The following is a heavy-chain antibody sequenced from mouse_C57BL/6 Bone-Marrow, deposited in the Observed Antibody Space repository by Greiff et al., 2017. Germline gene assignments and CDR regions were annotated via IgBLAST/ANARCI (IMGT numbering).Heavy chain of an antibody. D-gene: IGHD1-1*01. V-gene: IGHV1-54*01. CDR3: ATGSQAWFAY. Sequence: QVQLQQSGAELVRPGTSVKVSCKASGYAFTNYLIEWVKQRPGQGLEWIGVINPGSGGTNYNEKFKGKATLTADKSSSTAYMQLSSLTSEDSAVYFCATGSQAWFAYWGQGTLVTVSA. CDR2: INPGSGGT. CDR1: GYAFTNYL. J-gene: IGHJ3*01.